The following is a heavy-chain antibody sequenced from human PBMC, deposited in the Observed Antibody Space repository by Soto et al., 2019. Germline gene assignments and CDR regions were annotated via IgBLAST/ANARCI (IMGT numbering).Heavy chain of an antibody. CDR1: GFTFSNAW. CDR2: IKSKTDGGTT. Sequence: PWGSLRLSCAASGFTFSNAWMSWVRQAPGKGLEWVGRIKSKTDGGTTDYAAPVKGRFTISRDDSKNTPYLQMNSLKTEDTAVYYCTTAPRYYYYGMDVWGQGTTVTVSS. J-gene: IGHJ6*02. CDR3: TTAPRYYYYGMDV. V-gene: IGHV3-15*01.